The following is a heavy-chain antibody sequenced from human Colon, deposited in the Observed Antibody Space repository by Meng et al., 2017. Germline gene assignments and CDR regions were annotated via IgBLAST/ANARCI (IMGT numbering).Heavy chain of an antibody. D-gene: IGHD3-10*01. CDR3: ATGRTGMKFWAFDI. CDR2: IKSKPDRGTT. J-gene: IGHJ3*02. V-gene: IGHV3-15*01. CDR1: GFTFSVAW. Sequence: GGSLRLSCAASGFTFSVAWMSWVRQAPGKGLEWVGRIKSKPDRGTTDYAPPVNGRFTISRDDSKNMVYLQMNSLKTEDTAVYYCATGRTGMKFWAFDIWGQGTVVTVSS.